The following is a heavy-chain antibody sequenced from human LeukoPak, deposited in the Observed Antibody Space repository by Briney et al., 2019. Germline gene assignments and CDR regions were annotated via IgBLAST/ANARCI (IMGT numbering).Heavy chain of an antibody. CDR2: ISWNSGSI. V-gene: IGHV3-9*01. D-gene: IGHD3-10*02. CDR1: GFTFDDYA. CDR3: AKGSARVLDAFDI. J-gene: IGHJ3*02. Sequence: PSRSLRLSCAASGFTFDDYAMHWVRQAPGKGLEWVSGISWNSGSIGYADSVKGRFTISRDNAKNSLYLQMNSLRAEDTALYYCAKGSARVLDAFDIWGRGTMVTVSS.